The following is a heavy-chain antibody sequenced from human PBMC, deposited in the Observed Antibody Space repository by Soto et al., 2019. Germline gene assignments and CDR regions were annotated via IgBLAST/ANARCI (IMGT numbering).Heavy chain of an antibody. V-gene: IGHV1-46*03. J-gene: IGHJ4*02. Sequence: ASVKVSCKASGYTFTSYYMHWVRQAPGQGLEWMGIINPSGGSTSYAQKFQGRVTMTRDTSTSTVYMELSSLRSEDTAVYYCARAQSTIAAAGKNFDYWGQGTLVTVSS. CDR1: GYTFTSYY. D-gene: IGHD6-13*01. CDR3: ARAQSTIAAAGKNFDY. CDR2: INPSGGST.